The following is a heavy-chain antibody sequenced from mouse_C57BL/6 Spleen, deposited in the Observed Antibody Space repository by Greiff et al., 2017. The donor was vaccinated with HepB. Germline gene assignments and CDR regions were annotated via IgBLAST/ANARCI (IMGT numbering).Heavy chain of an antibody. CDR3: ARDYYGTPFAY. CDR1: GYTFTSYW. Sequence: VQLQQPGAELVRPGSSVKLSCKASGYTFTSYWMDWVKQRPGQGLEWIGNIYPSDSETHYNQKFKDKATLTVDKSSSTAYMQLSSLTSEDSAVYYCARDYYGTPFAYWGQGTLVTVSA. CDR2: IYPSDSET. V-gene: IGHV1-61*01. J-gene: IGHJ3*01. D-gene: IGHD1-1*01.